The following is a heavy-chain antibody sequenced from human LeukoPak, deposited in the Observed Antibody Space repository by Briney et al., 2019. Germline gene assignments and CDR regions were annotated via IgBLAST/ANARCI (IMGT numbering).Heavy chain of an antibody. CDR1: GFTFSSYS. CDR3: ARVNYYYYYMDV. V-gene: IGHV3-21*01. J-gene: IGHJ6*03. CDR2: ISSSSSYI. Sequence: PGGSLRLSCAASGFTFSSYSMNWVRQAPGKGLEWVSSISSSSSYIYYADSVKGRFTISRDNAENSLYLQMNSLRAKDTAVYYCARVNYYYYYMDVWGKGTTVTISS.